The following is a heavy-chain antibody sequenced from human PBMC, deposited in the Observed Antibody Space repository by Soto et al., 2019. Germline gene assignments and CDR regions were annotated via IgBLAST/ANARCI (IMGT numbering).Heavy chain of an antibody. D-gene: IGHD5-12*01. CDR2: ISAYNGNT. V-gene: IGHV1-18*04. CDR3: ARVEVVATIAYYYYGMDV. CDR1: GYTFTSYG. J-gene: IGHJ6*02. Sequence: SVKVSCKASGYTFTSYGISWVRQAPGQGLEWMGWISAYNGNTNYAQKLQGRVTMTTDTSTSTAYMELRSLRSDDTAVYYCARVEVVATIAYYYYGMDVWGQGTTVTVSS.